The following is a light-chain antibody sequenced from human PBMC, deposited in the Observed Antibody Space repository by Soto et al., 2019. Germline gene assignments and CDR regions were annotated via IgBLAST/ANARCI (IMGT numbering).Light chain of an antibody. Sequence: ETVLTQSPATLSLSPGERATLSCRASHNIDIYLAWYQQRPGQAPRLLIYDASNRATGIPARFSGSGSGTDFTLTISSLEPEDFVIYYCQQRKYWPPLTFGGGTRVEIK. CDR1: HNIDIY. CDR2: DAS. J-gene: IGKJ4*01. CDR3: QQRKYWPPLT. V-gene: IGKV3-11*01.